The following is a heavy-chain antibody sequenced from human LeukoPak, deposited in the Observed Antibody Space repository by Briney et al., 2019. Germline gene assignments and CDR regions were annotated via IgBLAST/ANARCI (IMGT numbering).Heavy chain of an antibody. J-gene: IGHJ4*02. CDR1: GFPFSSYT. V-gene: IGHV3-30-3*01. Sequence: LPGGSLRLSCAASGFPFSSYTLHGVRQAPGKGLEGVAVISHDGSKKYYADSVKGRLTISRDNSKNTLYLQMNSLRAEDTAVYYCARVASSAYLQYFFDYWGQGTLVTVSS. CDR3: ARVASSAYLQYFFDY. CDR2: ISHDGSKK. D-gene: IGHD6-25*01.